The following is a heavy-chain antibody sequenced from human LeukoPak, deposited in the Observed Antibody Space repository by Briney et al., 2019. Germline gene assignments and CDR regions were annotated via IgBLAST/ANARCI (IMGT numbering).Heavy chain of an antibody. D-gene: IGHD3-9*01. J-gene: IGHJ4*02. CDR3: ARDTGYYDILTGTYYFDY. CDR1: GGTFSSYA. V-gene: IGHV1-69*04. Sequence: SVKVSCKASGGTFSSYAISWVRQAPGQGLERMGRIIPILGIANYAQKFQGRVTITADKSTSTAYMELSSLRSEDTAVYYCARDTGYYDILTGTYYFDYWGQGTLVTVSS. CDR2: IIPILGIA.